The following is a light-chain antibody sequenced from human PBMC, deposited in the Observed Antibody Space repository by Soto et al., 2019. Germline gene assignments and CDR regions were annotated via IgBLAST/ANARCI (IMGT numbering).Light chain of an antibody. CDR1: QSVLYSSNSKNY. CDR2: WAS. J-gene: IGKJ1*01. Sequence: DIVMTQSPDSLAVSLGERATINCKSSQSVLYSSNSKNYLVWYQQKPGQPPKLLIYWASTRESGVPDRFSGSGSGTDFTLTISSLRAEDVAVYYCQQYYSTPLTFGQGTKVEIK. V-gene: IGKV4-1*01. CDR3: QQYYSTPLT.